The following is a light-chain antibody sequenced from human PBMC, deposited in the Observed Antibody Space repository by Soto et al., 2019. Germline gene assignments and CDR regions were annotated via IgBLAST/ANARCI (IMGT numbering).Light chain of an antibody. J-gene: IGLJ2*01. V-gene: IGLV2-14*01. CDR2: EVS. Sequence: QSALTQPASVSGSPGQSITISCTGTSSDVGGYNYVSWYQQHPGKAPKLMIYEVSNRPSGVSNRFSGSKSGNTASLTISGLQDEDEADYYCSSYTSSSTWGFGGGTKLTVL. CDR1: SSDVGGYNY. CDR3: SSYTSSSTWG.